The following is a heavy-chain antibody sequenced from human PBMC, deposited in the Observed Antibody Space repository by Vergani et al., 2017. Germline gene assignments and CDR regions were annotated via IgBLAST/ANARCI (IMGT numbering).Heavy chain of an antibody. CDR1: GGSISSGSYY. D-gene: IGHD3/OR15-3a*01. J-gene: IGHJ6*02. CDR2: IYTSGST. Sequence: QVQLQESGPGLVKPSQTLSLTCTVSGGSISSGSYYWSWIRQPAGKGLEWIGRIYTSGSTNYNPSLKSRVTISVDTSKNQFSLKLSSVTAADTAVYYCARVRTGLYYYYGMDVWGQG. CDR3: ARVRTGLYYYYGMDV. V-gene: IGHV4-61*02.